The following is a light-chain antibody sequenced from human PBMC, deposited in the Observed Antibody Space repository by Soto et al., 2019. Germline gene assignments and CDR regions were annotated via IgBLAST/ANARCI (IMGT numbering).Light chain of an antibody. CDR3: QSYDRSLSALYV. V-gene: IGLV1-40*01. J-gene: IGLJ1*01. Sequence: QSVLTQPPSASGAPGQRVTISCTGSSSNIGAGYDVHWYQQLPGTAPKLLIYGNSNRPSGVPDRFSGSKSGTSASLAITGLQAEDEADYYCQSYDRSLSALYVFRTGTKVTVL. CDR2: GNS. CDR1: SSNIGAGYD.